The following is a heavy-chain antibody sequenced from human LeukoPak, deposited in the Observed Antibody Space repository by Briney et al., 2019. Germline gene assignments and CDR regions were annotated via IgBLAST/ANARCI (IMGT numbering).Heavy chain of an antibody. J-gene: IGHJ4*02. Sequence: PGGSLRLSCVASGFTLSSYNMNWVRQVPGKGLEWVSYISSSSSTIYYADSVKGRFTISRDNSKNTLYLQMNSLRAEDTAVYYCARDYDTHYFDYWGQGTLVTVSS. CDR3: ARDYDTHYFDY. CDR2: ISSSSSTI. CDR1: GFTLSSYN. V-gene: IGHV3-48*01. D-gene: IGHD5-12*01.